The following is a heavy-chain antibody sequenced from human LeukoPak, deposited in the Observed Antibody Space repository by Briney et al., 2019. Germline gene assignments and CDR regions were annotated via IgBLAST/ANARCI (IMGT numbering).Heavy chain of an antibody. D-gene: IGHD5-12*01. J-gene: IGHJ4*02. Sequence: SETLSLTCAVYGGSFSGYYWSWIRQPPGKGLEWIGEINHSGSTNYNPSLKSRVTISVDTSKNQFSLRLSSVTAADTAVYYCARHQSGYDFDYWGQGTLVTVSS. CDR3: ARHQSGYDFDY. CDR1: GGSFSGYY. V-gene: IGHV4-34*01. CDR2: INHSGST.